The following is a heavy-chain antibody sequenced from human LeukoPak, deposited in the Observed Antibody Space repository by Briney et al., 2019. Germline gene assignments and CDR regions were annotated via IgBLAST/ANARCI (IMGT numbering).Heavy chain of an antibody. CDR3: AKDATVTTHLLAG. Sequence: GGSLRLSCAASGFTFSSYAMSWVRQAPGKGLEWVSDISGSGGSTYYEDSLKGRFTISRDNSKNTLYLQMNSLRAEDTAVYYCAKDATVTTHLLAGWGQGTLVTVSS. J-gene: IGHJ4*02. CDR2: ISGSGGST. D-gene: IGHD4-17*01. CDR1: GFTFSSYA. V-gene: IGHV3-23*01.